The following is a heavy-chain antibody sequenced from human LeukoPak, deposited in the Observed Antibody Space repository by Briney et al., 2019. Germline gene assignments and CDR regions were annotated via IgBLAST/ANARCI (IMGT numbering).Heavy chain of an antibody. CDR2: ISSSSTTI. CDR3: ARVGHSYGVDY. V-gene: IGHV3-48*04. CDR1: GFAFNFRTSG. J-gene: IGHJ4*02. Sequence: GGSLRLSCAASGFAFNFRTSGMHWVRQAPGKGLEWISYISSSSTTIYYADSVKGRFTISRDNAKNSLYLQMNSLRAEDTAVYYCARVGHSYGVDYWGQGILVTVSS. D-gene: IGHD5-18*01.